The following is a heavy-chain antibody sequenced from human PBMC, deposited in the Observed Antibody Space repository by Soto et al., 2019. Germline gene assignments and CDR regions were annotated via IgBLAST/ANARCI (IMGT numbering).Heavy chain of an antibody. CDR1: GGSISSSSYY. Sequence: SETLSLTCTVSGGSISSSSYYWGWIRQPPGKGLEWIGSIYYSGSTYYNPSLKSRVTISVDTSKNQFSLKLSSVTAADTAVYYCARFAYMITFGGVISWFDPWGQGTLVTVSS. CDR3: ARFAYMITFGGVISWFDP. CDR2: IYYSGST. D-gene: IGHD3-16*01. J-gene: IGHJ5*02. V-gene: IGHV4-39*01.